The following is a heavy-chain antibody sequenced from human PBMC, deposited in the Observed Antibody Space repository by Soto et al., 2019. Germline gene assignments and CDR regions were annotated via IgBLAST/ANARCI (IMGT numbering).Heavy chain of an antibody. D-gene: IGHD7-27*01. J-gene: IGHJ4*02. Sequence: ASVKVSCKASGYTFTGYYMHWVRQAPGQGLEWMGWINPNSGGTNYAQKFQGWVTMTRDTSISTAYMELSRLRSDDTAVYYCARGVILTGGTQPLTHWGQGTLVTVSS. CDR1: GYTFTGYY. CDR3: ARGVILTGGTQPLTH. V-gene: IGHV1-2*04. CDR2: INPNSGGT.